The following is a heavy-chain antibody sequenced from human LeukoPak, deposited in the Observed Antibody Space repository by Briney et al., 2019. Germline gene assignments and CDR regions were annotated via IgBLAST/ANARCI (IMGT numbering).Heavy chain of an antibody. J-gene: IGHJ4*02. D-gene: IGHD5-18*01. CDR3: ARGERDTAMVVIVGATYFDY. CDR2: INHSGST. CDR1: GGSFSGYY. V-gene: IGHV4-34*01. Sequence: SETLSLTCAVYGGSFSGYYSSWIRQPPGKGLEWIGEINHSGSTNYNPSLKSRVTISVDTSKNQFSLKLSSVTAADTAVYYCARGERDTAMVVIVGATYFDYWGQGTLVTVSS.